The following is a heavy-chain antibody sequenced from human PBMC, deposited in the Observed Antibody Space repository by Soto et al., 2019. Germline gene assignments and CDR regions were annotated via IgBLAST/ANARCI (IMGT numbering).Heavy chain of an antibody. Sequence: SETLSLTCTVSGGSISSSSYYWGWIRQPPGKGLEWIGSIYYSGSTYYNPSLKSRVTISVDTSKNQFSLKLSSVTAADTAVYYCARHSPHIAARFYYYYMDVWGKGTTVTVSS. D-gene: IGHD6-6*01. V-gene: IGHV4-39*01. J-gene: IGHJ6*03. CDR3: ARHSPHIAARFYYYYMDV. CDR2: IYYSGST. CDR1: GGSISSSSYY.